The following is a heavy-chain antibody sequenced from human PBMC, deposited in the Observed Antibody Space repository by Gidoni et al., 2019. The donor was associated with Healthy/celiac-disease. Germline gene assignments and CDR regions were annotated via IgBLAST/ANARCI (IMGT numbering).Heavy chain of an antibody. CDR2: ISSSSSYI. Sequence: EVQLVESGGGLVKPGGSLRLSCAASGFTFSSYSMNWVRQAPGKGLEWVSSISSSSSYIYYADSVKGRFTISRDNAKNSLYLQMNSLRAEDTAVYYCARVSGVVNSHGMDVWGQGTTVTVSS. CDR1: GFTFSSYS. V-gene: IGHV3-21*01. J-gene: IGHJ6*01. D-gene: IGHD3-3*01. CDR3: ARVSGVVNSHGMDV.